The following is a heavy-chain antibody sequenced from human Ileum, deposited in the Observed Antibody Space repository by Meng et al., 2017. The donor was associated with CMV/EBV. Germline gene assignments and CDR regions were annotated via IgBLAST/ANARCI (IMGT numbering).Heavy chain of an antibody. D-gene: IGHD1-26*01. J-gene: IGHJ4*02. Sequence: SGFTFSRHWMHWVRQGPGKGLVWVSRISSGGRDISYADSVKGRFTISRDNAKNTLYLQMNSLRAEDMAVYYCVRAGSGNAYGLFDYWGQGTLVTVSS. V-gene: IGHV3-74*01. CDR3: VRAGSGNAYGLFDY. CDR1: GFTFSRHW. CDR2: ISSGGRDI.